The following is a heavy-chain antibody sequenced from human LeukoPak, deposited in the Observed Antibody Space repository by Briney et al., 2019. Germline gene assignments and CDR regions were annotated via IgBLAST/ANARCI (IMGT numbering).Heavy chain of an antibody. CDR3: ARSYGSGSPSNY. J-gene: IGHJ4*02. CDR1: GGTFSSYA. Sequence: SVKVSCKASGGTFSSYAISWVRQAPGQGLEWMGGIIPIFGTANYAQKFQGRVTITADESTSTAYMELSSLRSEDTAVYYCARSYGSGSPSNYWGQGTLVTVSS. V-gene: IGHV1-69*13. D-gene: IGHD3-10*01. CDR2: IIPIFGTA.